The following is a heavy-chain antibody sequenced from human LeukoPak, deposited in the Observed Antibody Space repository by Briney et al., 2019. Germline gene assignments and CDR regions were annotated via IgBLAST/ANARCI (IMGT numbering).Heavy chain of an antibody. CDR3: ARDYDFWSGPNHYYMDV. D-gene: IGHD3-3*01. CDR1: GFTFSSYR. CDR2: IRSRSSYI. J-gene: IGHJ6*03. Sequence: GGSLRLSCGASGFTFSSYRMTWVRQAPGKGLEWVSSIRSRSSYIYYADSVKRRFTISRDNAKNSLYLQMNSLRAEDTAVYYCARDYDFWSGPNHYYMDVWGKGTTVTVSS. V-gene: IGHV3-21*01.